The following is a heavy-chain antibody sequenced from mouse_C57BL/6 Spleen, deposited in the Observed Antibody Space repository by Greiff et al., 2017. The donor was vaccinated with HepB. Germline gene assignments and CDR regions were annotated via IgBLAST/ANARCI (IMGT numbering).Heavy chain of an antibody. CDR2: ISSGGSYT. V-gene: IGHV5-6*02. D-gene: IGHD4-1*01. CDR1: GFTFSSYG. CDR3: ARRNWDVEGDYFDY. J-gene: IGHJ2*01. Sequence: EVMLVESGGDLVKPGGSLKLSCAASGFTFSSYGMSWVRQTPDKRLEWVATISSGGSYTYYPDSVKGRFTISRDNAKNTLYLQMGSLKSDDTAMYYCARRNWDVEGDYFDYWGQGTTLTVSS.